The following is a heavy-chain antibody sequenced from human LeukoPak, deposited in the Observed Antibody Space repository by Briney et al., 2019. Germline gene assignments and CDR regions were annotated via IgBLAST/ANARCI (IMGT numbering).Heavy chain of an antibody. V-gene: IGHV3-73*01. D-gene: IGHD2-8*01. CDR1: GVTFSGSA. Sequence: GGSLRLSCAASGVTFSGSAMHWVRQASGKGLEWVGRIRSKANSYATAYAASVTGRCTISRDDSKNTAYLQMNSLETEDTAVYYCASPYCSDGVCYPGYWGQGALVTVSS. CDR2: IRSKANSYAT. CDR3: ASPYCSDGVCYPGY. J-gene: IGHJ4*02.